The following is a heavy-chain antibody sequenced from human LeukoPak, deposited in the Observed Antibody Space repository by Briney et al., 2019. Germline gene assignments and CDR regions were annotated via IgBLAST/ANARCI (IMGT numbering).Heavy chain of an antibody. CDR3: ARGLGNDYVWGSYRRLDY. D-gene: IGHD3-16*02. Sequence: ASVKVSCKASGYTFTNYYIHWVRQAPGQGLEWMGIINPSGGSTSYAQKFQGRVTMTRDTSTSTVYMELSSLRSEDTAVYYCARGLGNDYVWGSYRRLDYWGQGTLVTVSS. CDR2: INPSGGST. J-gene: IGHJ4*02. V-gene: IGHV1-46*01. CDR1: GYTFTNYY.